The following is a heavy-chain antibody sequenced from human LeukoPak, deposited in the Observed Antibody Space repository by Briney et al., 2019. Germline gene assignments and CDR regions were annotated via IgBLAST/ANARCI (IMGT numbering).Heavy chain of an antibody. Sequence: GASVKVSCKVSGYTLTELSMHWVRQAPGKGLEWMGGFDSEDGETIYAQKFQGRVTITADESTSTAYMELSSLRSEDTAVYYCAFSPPRYNWFDPWGQGTLVTVSS. J-gene: IGHJ5*02. CDR3: AFSPPRYNWFDP. V-gene: IGHV1-24*01. CDR2: FDSEDGET. CDR1: GYTLTELS.